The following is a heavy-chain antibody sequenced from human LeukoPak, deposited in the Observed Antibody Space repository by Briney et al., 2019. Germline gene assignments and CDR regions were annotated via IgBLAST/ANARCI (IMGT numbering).Heavy chain of an antibody. J-gene: IGHJ5*02. CDR2: IYTSGST. V-gene: IGHV4-4*09. CDR1: GGSISSYY. D-gene: IGHD6-13*01. Sequence: PSETLSLTCTVSGGSISSYYWSWIRQPPGKGLEWIGYIYTSGSTNYNPSLKSRVTISVDTSKNQFSLKLSSVTAADTAVYYCARAFGSGWSNWFDPWGQGTLVTVSS. CDR3: ARAFGSGWSNWFDP.